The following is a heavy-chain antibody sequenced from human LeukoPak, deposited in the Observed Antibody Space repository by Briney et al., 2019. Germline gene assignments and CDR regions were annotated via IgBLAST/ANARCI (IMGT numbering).Heavy chain of an antibody. CDR1: GYTFTGYY. D-gene: IGHD4-11*01. V-gene: IGHV1-2*02. CDR3: ARGYSNYYGMDV. CDR2: INPNSGGT. J-gene: IGHJ6*02. Sequence: ASVKVSCKASGYTFTGYYMHWVRQAPGRGLEWMGWINPNSGGTNYAQKFQGRVTMTRDTSISTAYMELSRLRSDDTAVYYCARGYSNYYGMDVWGQGTTVTVSS.